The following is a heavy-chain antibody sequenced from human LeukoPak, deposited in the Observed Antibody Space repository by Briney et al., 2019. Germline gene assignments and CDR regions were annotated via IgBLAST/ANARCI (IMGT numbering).Heavy chain of an antibody. CDR2: IYSGGIT. CDR3: ARGLYSFDY. J-gene: IGHJ4*02. D-gene: IGHD6-19*01. V-gene: IGHV3-53*01. Sequence: PGVSLRLSCAASVFTVSSNYMSWLRQSPGKGLEWVSVIYSGGITYYSDSVKGRFTISRDNSKNTLYLQMNSLRAQDTAVYYCARGLYSFDYWGPGNLVTVSS. CDR1: VFTVSSNY.